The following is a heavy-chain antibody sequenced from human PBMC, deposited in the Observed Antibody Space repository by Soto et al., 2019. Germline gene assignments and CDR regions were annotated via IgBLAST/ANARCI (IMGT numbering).Heavy chain of an antibody. CDR3: ARELPYYVSSDSYLDY. J-gene: IGHJ4*02. V-gene: IGHV6-1*01. CDR1: GVSVSGNSAA. CDR2: TYYRSRWYN. D-gene: IGHD3-16*01. Sequence: PSQTLSLTCALSGVSVSGNSAAWNWIRQSPSGGLEWLGRTYYRSRWYNDYAVSVKSRITVTPDTSKNQFSLHLNSVTPEDTAVYYCARELPYYVSSDSYLDYWGQGALVTVSS.